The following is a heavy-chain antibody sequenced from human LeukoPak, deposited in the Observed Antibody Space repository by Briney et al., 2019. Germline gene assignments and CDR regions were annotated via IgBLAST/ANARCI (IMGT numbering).Heavy chain of an antibody. CDR3: AREIYNYGLGYYTDF. CDR2: SYYRGGT. V-gene: IGHV4-59*11. Sequence: KTAETMSLTCTVSCGSISPHYWSWVRQPPGKGLEWIGYSYYRGGTTYSPSLKSRVTISVDTSRNQFFLNLTSVNAQDRTVNYWAREIYNYGLGYYTDFWGKGTTVIVSS. CDR1: CGSISPHY. J-gene: IGHJ6*03. D-gene: IGHD3-10*01.